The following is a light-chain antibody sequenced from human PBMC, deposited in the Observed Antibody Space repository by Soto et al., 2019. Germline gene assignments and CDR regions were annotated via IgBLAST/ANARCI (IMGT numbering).Light chain of an antibody. J-gene: IGLJ2*01. CDR3: QSYDSSTVI. Sequence: LTQPHPVSESPGKTVTISCTRSSGGIASNYVQWYQQRPGSAPTTVIYEHNQRPSGVPDRFSGSTDGSSNSASLTISGLQTEDEADYYCQSYDSSTVIFGGGTKLTVL. V-gene: IGLV6-57*04. CDR1: SGGIASNY. CDR2: EHN.